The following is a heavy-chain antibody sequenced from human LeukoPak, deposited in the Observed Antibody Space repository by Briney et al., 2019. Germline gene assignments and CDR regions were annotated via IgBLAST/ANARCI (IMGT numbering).Heavy chain of an antibody. CDR3: AREPNSGSYYFDY. CDR2: IWYDGSNK. CDR1: GFTFSSYG. J-gene: IGHJ4*02. Sequence: GRSLRLSCAASGFTFSSYGMHWVRQAPGKGLEWVAVIWYDGSNKYYADSVKGRFTISRDNSKNTLYLQMNSLRAEDTAVYYCAREPNSGSYYFDYWGQGTLVTVSS. D-gene: IGHD1-26*01. V-gene: IGHV3-33*01.